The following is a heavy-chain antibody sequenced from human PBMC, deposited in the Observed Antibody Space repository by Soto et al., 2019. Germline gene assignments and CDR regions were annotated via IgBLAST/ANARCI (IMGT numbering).Heavy chain of an antibody. V-gene: IGHV3-64D*08. D-gene: IGHD3-3*01. J-gene: IGHJ6*03. CDR2: ISSNGGST. CDR1: GFTFSSYA. CDR3: ARLDYDSFPYYYYYYMDV. Sequence: GGSLRLSCSASGFTFSSYAMHWVRQAPGKGLEYVSAISSNGGSTYYADSVKGRFTISRDNSKNTLYLQMSSLRAEDTAVYYSARLDYDSFPYYYYYYMDVWGKGTTVTVSS.